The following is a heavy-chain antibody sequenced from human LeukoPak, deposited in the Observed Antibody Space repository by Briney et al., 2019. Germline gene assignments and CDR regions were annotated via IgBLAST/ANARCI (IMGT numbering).Heavy chain of an antibody. V-gene: IGHV4-34*01. Sequence: PSETLSLTCAVYGGSFSGYYWSWIRQPPGKGLEWIGGINHSGSTNYNPSLKSRVTISVDTSKNQFSLKLSSVTAADTAVYYCARGPDIVVVPAAMRYYYYGMDVWGQGTTVTVSS. CDR1: GGSFSGYY. CDR2: INHSGST. D-gene: IGHD2-2*01. CDR3: ARGPDIVVVPAAMRYYYYGMDV. J-gene: IGHJ6*02.